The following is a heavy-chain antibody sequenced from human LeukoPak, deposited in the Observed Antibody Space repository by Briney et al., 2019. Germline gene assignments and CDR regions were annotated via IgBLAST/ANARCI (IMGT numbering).Heavy chain of an antibody. V-gene: IGHV1-2*06. J-gene: IGHJ4*02. CDR1: GYTFTGYY. CDR2: INPNSGGT. CDR3: ARQYSSGWYFDY. Sequence: ASVKVSCKASGYTFTGYYMHWVRQAPGQGLEWMGRINPNSGGTNYAQKFQGRVTMTRGTSISTAYMELSRLRSDDTAVYYCARQYSSGWYFDYWGQGTLVTVSS. D-gene: IGHD6-19*01.